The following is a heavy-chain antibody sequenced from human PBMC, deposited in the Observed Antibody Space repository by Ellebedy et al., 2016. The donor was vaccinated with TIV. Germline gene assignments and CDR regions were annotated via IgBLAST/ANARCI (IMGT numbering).Heavy chain of an antibody. Sequence: ASVKVSXKASRYTFTSNYMHWVRQAPGQGLEWMGIITPNTGSTRYAQKFQGRVAMTRDTSTSTVYMELSSLRSEDTAVYYCEKEGRDGYNSELDFWGQGTLVTVSS. V-gene: IGHV1-46*01. D-gene: IGHD5-24*01. CDR1: RYTFTSNY. CDR3: EKEGRDGYNSELDF. CDR2: ITPNTGST. J-gene: IGHJ4*02.